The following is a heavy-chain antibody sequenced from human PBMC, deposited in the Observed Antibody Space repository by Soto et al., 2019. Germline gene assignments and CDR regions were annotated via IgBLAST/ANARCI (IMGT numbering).Heavy chain of an antibody. D-gene: IGHD6-19*01. CDR1: GFTFSGFG. CDR2: IRTKTNNYAT. J-gene: IGHJ4*02. V-gene: IGHV3-73*02. CDR3: SAMAGIDY. Sequence: EVQLVESGGGLVXPGGSLXLSCAASGFTFSGFGIHWVRQASEKGLEWVGRIRTKTNNYATAYDASVKGRFTISRDDSKNMAYLQMNSLKTEDTAVYYCSAMAGIDYWGQGTLVTVSS.